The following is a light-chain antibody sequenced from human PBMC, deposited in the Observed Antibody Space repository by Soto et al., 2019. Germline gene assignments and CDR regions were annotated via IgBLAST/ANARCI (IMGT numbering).Light chain of an antibody. J-gene: IGKJ1*01. Sequence: DIVMTQSPESLAVSLGERATINCKSSQSVLYSSNNKNYLAWYQQKPRQPPKLLIYWASTRESGVPDRFSGSGSGTDFTLTISSLQAEDVAVYYCQQYYSTPLAFGQGTKVEIK. CDR1: QSVLYSSNNKNY. V-gene: IGKV4-1*01. CDR3: QQYYSTPLA. CDR2: WAS.